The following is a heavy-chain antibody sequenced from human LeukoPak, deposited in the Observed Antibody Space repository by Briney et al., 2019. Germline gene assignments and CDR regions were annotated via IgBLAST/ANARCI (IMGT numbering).Heavy chain of an antibody. CDR2: INPNSGGT. V-gene: IGHV1-2*02. CDR1: GYTFTGYY. D-gene: IGHD3-22*01. Sequence: ASVKVSCKVSGYTFTGYYMHWVRQAPGQGLEWMGWINPNSGGTNYAQKFQGRVTMTRDTSISTAYMELSRLRSDDTAVYYCARGYPYDSSGYYQGLFDYWGQGTLVTVSS. CDR3: ARGYPYDSSGYYQGLFDY. J-gene: IGHJ4*02.